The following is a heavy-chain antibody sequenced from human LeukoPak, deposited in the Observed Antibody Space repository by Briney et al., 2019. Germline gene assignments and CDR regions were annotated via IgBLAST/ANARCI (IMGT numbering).Heavy chain of an antibody. CDR1: GYTFTSYY. V-gene: IGHV1-2*02. CDR3: ARPMPCSGGSCYSAFDI. D-gene: IGHD2-15*01. J-gene: IGHJ3*02. CDR2: INPNSGGT. Sequence: ASVKVSCKASGYTFTSYYMHWVRQAPGQGLEWMGWINPNSGGTNYAQKFQGRVTMTRDTSISTAYMELSRLRSDDTAVYYCARPMPCSGGSCYSAFDIWGQGTMVTVSS.